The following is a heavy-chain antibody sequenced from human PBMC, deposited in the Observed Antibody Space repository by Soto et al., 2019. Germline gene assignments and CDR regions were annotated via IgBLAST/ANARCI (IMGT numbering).Heavy chain of an antibody. J-gene: IGHJ5*02. CDR1: GYSFTSNW. Sequence: GESLKISCKVSGYSFTSNWIGWVRQMPGKGLEWMGFIYPGDSDTRYSPSFQGHVTISADKSIGTAFLQWGSLEASDTAMYCCARPDSTGWYDHWGQGTLVTVSS. CDR3: ARPDSTGWYDH. D-gene: IGHD6-19*01. V-gene: IGHV5-51*01. CDR2: IYPGDSDT.